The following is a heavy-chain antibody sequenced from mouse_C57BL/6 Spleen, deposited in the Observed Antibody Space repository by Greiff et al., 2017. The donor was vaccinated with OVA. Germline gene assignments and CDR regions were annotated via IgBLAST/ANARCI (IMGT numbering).Heavy chain of an antibody. CDR3: ARQEDYGIYYAMDY. D-gene: IGHD2-4*01. V-gene: IGHV2-6-1*01. Sequence: VKLMESGPGLVAPSQSLSITCTVSGFSLTSYGVHWVRQPPGKGLEWLVVIWSDGSTTYNSALKSRLSISKDNSKSQVFLKMNSLQTDDTAMYYCARQEDYGIYYAMDYWGQGTSVTVSS. CDR1: GFSLTSYG. J-gene: IGHJ4*01. CDR2: IWSDGST.